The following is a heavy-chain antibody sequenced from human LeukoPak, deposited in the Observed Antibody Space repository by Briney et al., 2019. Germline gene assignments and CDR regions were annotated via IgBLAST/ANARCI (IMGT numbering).Heavy chain of an antibody. CDR3: ARGDYGDHENYYYYYMDV. CDR1: GYTFTSYG. V-gene: IGHV1-2*02. J-gene: IGHJ6*03. CDR2: INPNSGGT. D-gene: IGHD4-17*01. Sequence: ASVKVSCKASGYTFTSYGISWVRQAPGQGLEWMGWINPNSGGTNYAQKFQGRVTMTRDTSISTAYMELSRLRSDDTAVYYCARGDYGDHENYYYYYMDVWGKGTTVTVSS.